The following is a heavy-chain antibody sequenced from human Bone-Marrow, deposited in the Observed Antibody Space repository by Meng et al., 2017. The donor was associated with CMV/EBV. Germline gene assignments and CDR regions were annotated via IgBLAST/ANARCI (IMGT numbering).Heavy chain of an antibody. V-gene: IGHV3-64*02. CDR3: ARGREGATTRYFDY. J-gene: IGHJ4*02. CDR1: GFTFSNYA. Sequence: GESLKISCAASGFTFSNYAMHWVRQAPGRGLECVSTISDDGGRTYYADSVKGRFTISRDNSKNTLYLQMGSLRAEDMAVYYCARGREGATTRYFDYWGQGTLVTVSS. D-gene: IGHD1-26*01. CDR2: ISDDGGRT.